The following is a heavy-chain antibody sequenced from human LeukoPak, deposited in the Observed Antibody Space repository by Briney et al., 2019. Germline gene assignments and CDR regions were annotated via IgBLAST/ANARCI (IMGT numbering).Heavy chain of an antibody. J-gene: IGHJ4*02. D-gene: IGHD2-2*02. V-gene: IGHV1-2*02. Sequence: ASVKVSCKASGYTFTGYYMHWVRQAPGQGLEWMGWINPNSGGTNYAQKFQGRVTMTRNTSISTAYMELCRLRSDDTAVYYCARGDCSSTSCYIVDYWGQGTLVTVSS. CDR1: GYTFTGYY. CDR2: INPNSGGT. CDR3: ARGDCSSTSCYIVDY.